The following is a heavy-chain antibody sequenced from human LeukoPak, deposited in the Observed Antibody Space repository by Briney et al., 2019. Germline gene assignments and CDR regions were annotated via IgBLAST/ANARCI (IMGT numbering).Heavy chain of an antibody. CDR2: ISDDGSNI. CDR1: GFTFSSYS. Sequence: GGSLRLSCAASGFTFSSYSMNWVRQAPGKGLEWVAVISDDGSNIYYADSVKGRFTISRDNSKNTLYLQMDSLGGEDTAVYYCARESVFDSWGQGTLVTVSS. CDR3: ARESVFDS. J-gene: IGHJ4*02. V-gene: IGHV3-30-3*01.